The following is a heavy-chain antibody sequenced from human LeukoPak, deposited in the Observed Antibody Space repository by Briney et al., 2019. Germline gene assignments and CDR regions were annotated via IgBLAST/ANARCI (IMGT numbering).Heavy chain of an antibody. V-gene: IGHV3-33*01. CDR2: IWYDGSNK. J-gene: IGHJ3*02. CDR1: GFTFSSYG. Sequence: GRSLRLSCAASGFTFSSYGMHWVRQAPGKGLEWVAVIWYDGSNKYYADSVKGRFTISRDNSKNTLYLQMNSLRAEDTAVYYCARCCGGDWADAFDIWGQGTMVTVSS. D-gene: IGHD2-21*02. CDR3: ARCCGGDWADAFDI.